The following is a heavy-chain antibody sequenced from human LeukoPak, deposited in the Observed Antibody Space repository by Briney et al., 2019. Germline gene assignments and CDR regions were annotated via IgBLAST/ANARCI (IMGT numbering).Heavy chain of an antibody. CDR3: ATTYRVYTYGDY. V-gene: IGHV4-34*01. J-gene: IGHJ4*02. CDR1: GGSFSGYY. Sequence: SETLSLTCTVYGGSFSGYYWTWIRQPPGKGLEWIGEINHSGSTNYNPSLKSRVTISVDTSKNQFSLKLSSVTAADTAVYYCATTYRVYTYGDYWGQGTLVTVSS. CDR2: INHSGST. D-gene: IGHD5-18*01.